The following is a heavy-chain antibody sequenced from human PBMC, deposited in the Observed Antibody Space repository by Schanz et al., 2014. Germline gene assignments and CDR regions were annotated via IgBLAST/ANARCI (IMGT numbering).Heavy chain of an antibody. J-gene: IGHJ5*02. V-gene: IGHV1-69*04. CDR1: GGTFSSYT. Sequence: QVQLVQSGAEVKKPGASVKVSCKASGGTFSSYTISWVRQAPGQGLEWMGRIIPILDVGNYAQQFQGRVTFTADKSTSTAYMELSSLRYEDTAVYYCARDRRRYCSTASCLHDNWFDPWGQGTLVTVSS. CDR3: ARDRRRYCSTASCLHDNWFDP. CDR2: IIPILDVG. D-gene: IGHD2-2*01.